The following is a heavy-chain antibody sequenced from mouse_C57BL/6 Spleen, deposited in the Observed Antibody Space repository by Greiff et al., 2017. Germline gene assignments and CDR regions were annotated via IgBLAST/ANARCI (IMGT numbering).Heavy chain of an antibody. J-gene: IGHJ3*01. V-gene: IGHV1-50*01. D-gene: IGHD2-2*01. CDR3: ARCGYDVWFAN. CDR1: GYTFTSYW. Sequence: QVQLQQPGAELVKPGASVKLSCKASGYTFTSYWMQWVKQRPGQGLEWIGEIDPSDSYTNYNQKFKGKATLTVDTSSSTAYMQLSSLTSEDSAVYYCARCGYDVWFANWGQGTLVTVSA. CDR2: IDPSDSYT.